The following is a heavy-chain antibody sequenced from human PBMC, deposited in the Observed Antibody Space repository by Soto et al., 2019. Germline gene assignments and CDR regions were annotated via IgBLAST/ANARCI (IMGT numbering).Heavy chain of an antibody. CDR3: FGVLAATLDY. V-gene: IGHV4-34*01. J-gene: IGHJ4*01. CDR2: LYFRGAT. Sequence: SETLSLTCAVYGGSFSCYYLSWIRQAPGKGLEWIWTLYFRGATDYNPSLQSRVTISADTSKNQISLHLSYVTAADTAVYYCFGVLAATLDYWGQGTRVTVSS. D-gene: IGHD2-21*02. CDR1: GGSFSCYY.